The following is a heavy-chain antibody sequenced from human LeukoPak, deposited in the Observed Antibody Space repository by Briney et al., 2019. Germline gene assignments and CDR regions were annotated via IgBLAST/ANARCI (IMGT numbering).Heavy chain of an antibody. Sequence: GGSLRLSCAASGFTFSSYGMHWVRQAPGKGLEWVAVIWYDGSNKYYADSVKGRFTISRDNSKNTLYLQMNSLRAEDTAVYYCARNYGSGSYLEYYFDYWGQGTLVTVSS. CDR3: ARNYGSGSYLEYYFDY. CDR1: GFTFSSYG. J-gene: IGHJ4*02. CDR2: IWYDGSNK. D-gene: IGHD3-10*01. V-gene: IGHV3-33*01.